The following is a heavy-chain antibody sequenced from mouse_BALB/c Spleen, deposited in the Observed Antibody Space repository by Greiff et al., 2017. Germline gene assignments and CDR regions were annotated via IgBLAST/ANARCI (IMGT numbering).Heavy chain of an antibody. CDR1: GFTFSSYA. CDR3: ARLRDDYDTMDY. V-gene: IGHV5-9-1*01. Sequence: EVMLVESGGGLVKPGGSLKLSCAASGFTFSSYAMSWVRQTPEKRLEWVATISSGGSYTYYPDSVKGRFTISRDNAKNTLYLQMSSLRSEDTAMYYCARLRDDYDTMDYWGQGTSVTVSS. J-gene: IGHJ4*01. CDR2: ISSGGSYT. D-gene: IGHD2-4*01.